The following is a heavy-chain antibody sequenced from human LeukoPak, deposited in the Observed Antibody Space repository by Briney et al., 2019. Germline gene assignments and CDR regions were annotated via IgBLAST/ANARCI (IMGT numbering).Heavy chain of an antibody. Sequence: SETLSLTCAVYGGSFSGYYWSWIRQPPGKGLEWIGYIYYSGSTNYNPSLKSRVTISVDTSKNQFSLKLSSVTAADTAVYYCARLAAHYYYYYMDVWGKGTTVTVSS. CDR3: ARLAAHYYYYYMDV. CDR2: IYYSGST. D-gene: IGHD3-3*02. CDR1: GGSFSGYY. J-gene: IGHJ6*03. V-gene: IGHV4-59*01.